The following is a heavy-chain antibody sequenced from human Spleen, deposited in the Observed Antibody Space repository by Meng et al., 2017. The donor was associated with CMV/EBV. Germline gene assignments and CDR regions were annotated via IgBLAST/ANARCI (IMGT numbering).Heavy chain of an antibody. CDR2: INPNSGGT. CDR1: GYTFTGYY. J-gene: IGHJ5*02. Sequence: QVQLVQSGAGAREPGAPVRVSCKSSGYTFTGYYMHWVRQAPGQGLEWMGWINPNSGGTNYAQKFQGRVTMTRDTSISTAYMELSRLRSDDTAVYYCARAFYGGNSGLAWGQGTLVTVSS. V-gene: IGHV1-2*02. D-gene: IGHD4-23*01. CDR3: ARAFYGGNSGLA.